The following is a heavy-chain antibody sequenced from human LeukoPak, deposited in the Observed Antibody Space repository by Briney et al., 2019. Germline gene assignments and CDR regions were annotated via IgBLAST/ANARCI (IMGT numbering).Heavy chain of an antibody. CDR1: GFTFSSYG. CDR3: AKDSLHVGGLLSDY. Sequence: GGSLRLSCAASGFTFSSYGMHWVRQAPGKGLEWVAVISYDGSNKYYADSVKGRFTISRDNSKNTLYLQMNSLRAEDTAVYYCAKDSLHVGGLLSDYWGQGTLVTASS. J-gene: IGHJ4*02. D-gene: IGHD2-2*01. CDR2: ISYDGSNK. V-gene: IGHV3-30*18.